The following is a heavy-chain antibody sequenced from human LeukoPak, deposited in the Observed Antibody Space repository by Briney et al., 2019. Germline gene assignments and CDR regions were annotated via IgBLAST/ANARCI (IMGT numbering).Heavy chain of an antibody. V-gene: IGHV1-2*02. CDR2: INPNSGGT. CDR3: AREDSGSYWTFDY. CDR1: GYTFIGYY. D-gene: IGHD1-26*01. Sequence: ASVKVSCKASGYTFIGYYMHWVRQAPGQGLEWMGWINPNSGGTNYAQKFQGRVTMTRDTSISTAYMELSRLRSDDTAVYYCAREDSGSYWTFDYWGQGTLVTVSS. J-gene: IGHJ4*02.